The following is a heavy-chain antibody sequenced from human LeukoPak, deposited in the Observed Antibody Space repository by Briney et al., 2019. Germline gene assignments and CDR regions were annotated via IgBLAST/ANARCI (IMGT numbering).Heavy chain of an antibody. Sequence: GASVKVSCKASGYTFTSYDINWVRQATGQGLECMGWMNPNSGNTGYAQKFQGRVTMTRNTSISTAYMELSSLRSEDTAVYYCAIAPLDYYGSSGYSYGYWGQGTLVTVSS. CDR2: MNPNSGNT. CDR3: AIAPLDYYGSSGYSYGY. CDR1: GYTFTSYD. V-gene: IGHV1-8*01. D-gene: IGHD3-22*01. J-gene: IGHJ4*02.